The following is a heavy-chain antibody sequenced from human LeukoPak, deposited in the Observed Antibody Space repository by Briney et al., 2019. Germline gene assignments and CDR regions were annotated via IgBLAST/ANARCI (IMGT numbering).Heavy chain of an antibody. V-gene: IGHV1-58*02. J-gene: IGHJ4*02. Sequence: SVKVSCKASGFTFTSSAMQWVRQARGQRLEWIGWIIVGSGNTNYAQKFQERVTITRDMSTSTAYMELSSLRSEDTAVYYCAALRHWGSLFLEDYWGQGTLVTVSS. CDR2: IIVGSGNT. CDR3: AALRHWGSLFLEDY. D-gene: IGHD3-3*01. CDR1: GFTFTSSA.